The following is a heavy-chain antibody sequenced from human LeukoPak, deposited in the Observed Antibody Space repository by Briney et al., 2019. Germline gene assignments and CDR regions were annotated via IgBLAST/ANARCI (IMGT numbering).Heavy chain of an antibody. Sequence: GGSLRLSCAASGFTFSSYSMNWVRQAPGKGLEWVSSISRSSSYIYYADSVKGRFTISRDNAKNSLYLQMNSLRAEDTAVYYCAREKLEFGELPPDNWFDPWGQGTLVTVSS. CDR1: GFTFSSYS. V-gene: IGHV3-21*01. J-gene: IGHJ5*02. CDR2: ISRSSSYI. D-gene: IGHD3-10*01. CDR3: AREKLEFGELPPDNWFDP.